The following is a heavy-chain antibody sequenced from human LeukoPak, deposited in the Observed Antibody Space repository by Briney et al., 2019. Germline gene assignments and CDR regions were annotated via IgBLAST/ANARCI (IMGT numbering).Heavy chain of an antibody. J-gene: IGHJ4*02. CDR3: AREKDLVTGTTEFDY. V-gene: IGHV1-2*02. CDR2: INPNSGGT. Sequence: ASVKVSCMASGYTFTGYYMHWVRQAPGQGLEWMGWINPNSGGTNYAQKFQGRVTMTRDTSISTAYMELSRLRSDDTAVYYCAREKDLVTGTTEFDYWGQGTLVTVSS. CDR1: GYTFTGYY. D-gene: IGHD1-7*01.